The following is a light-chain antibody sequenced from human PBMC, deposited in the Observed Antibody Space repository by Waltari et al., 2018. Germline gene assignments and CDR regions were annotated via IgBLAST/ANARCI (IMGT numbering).Light chain of an antibody. Sequence: EIVLTQSPGTASLSPGERVTLSCRASQSVGSSSLAWYQQNPGQAPRLVIYRASRRATGIPDRFSGSGSVTDFSLTISRLEPEDFAVYYCQQHGTLPATFGQGTKVEIK. J-gene: IGKJ1*01. CDR1: QSVGSSS. CDR3: QQHGTLPAT. V-gene: IGKV3-20*01. CDR2: RAS.